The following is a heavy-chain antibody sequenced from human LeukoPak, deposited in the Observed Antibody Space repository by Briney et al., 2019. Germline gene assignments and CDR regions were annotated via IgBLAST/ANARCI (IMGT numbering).Heavy chain of an antibody. D-gene: IGHD3-10*02. J-gene: IGHJ6*04. CDR1: GFTFDDYA. CDR3: AELGITMIGGV. Sequence: GGSLRLSCAASGFTFDDYAMHWVRQAPGKGLEWVSGITWNSGSIGYADSVKGRFTISRDNAKNSLYLQMNSLRAEDTAVYYCAELGITMIGGVWGKGTTVTISS. CDR2: ITWNSGSI. V-gene: IGHV3-9*01.